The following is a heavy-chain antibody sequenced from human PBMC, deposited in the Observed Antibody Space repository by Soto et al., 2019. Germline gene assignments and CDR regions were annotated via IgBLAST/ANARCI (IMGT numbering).Heavy chain of an antibody. D-gene: IGHD3-22*01. J-gene: IGHJ6*02. Sequence: GGSLRLSCAASGFTFSTYSMNWVRQAPGKGLEWVLSISSSSSYIYYADSVKGRFTISRDNAKNSLYLQMNSLRAEDTAVYYCARYDSSGYYWPYYYYGMDVWGQGTTVTVSS. CDR2: ISSSSSYI. V-gene: IGHV3-21*01. CDR1: GFTFSTYS. CDR3: ARYDSSGYYWPYYYYGMDV.